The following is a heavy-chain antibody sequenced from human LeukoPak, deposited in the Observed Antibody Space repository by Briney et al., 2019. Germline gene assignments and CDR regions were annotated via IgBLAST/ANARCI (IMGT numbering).Heavy chain of an antibody. CDR1: GYTFTSYD. Sequence: ASVKVSCKASGYTFTSYDINWVRQATGQGLEWMGWMNPNSGNTGYAQKFQGRVTITRNTSISTAYMELSSLRAEDTAVYYCASGWDVWWAFDYWGQGTLVTVSS. V-gene: IGHV1-8*03. CDR3: ASGWDVWWAFDY. CDR2: MNPNSGNT. J-gene: IGHJ4*02. D-gene: IGHD3-16*01.